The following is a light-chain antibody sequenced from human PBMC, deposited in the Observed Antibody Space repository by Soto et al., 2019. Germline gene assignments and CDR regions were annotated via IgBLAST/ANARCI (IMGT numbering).Light chain of an antibody. V-gene: IGKV1-39*01. CDR3: QQSYRTPYT. CDR2: AAS. J-gene: IGKJ2*01. CDR1: QGISTY. Sequence: DIQMTQSPSSLSASVGDRVTITCRASQGISTYLIWYQQRQGKAPKLLMYAASNLVSGVPSRFSGSGSGTEFTLTISSLQQEEFATYYCQQSYRTPYTFGQGTKLETK.